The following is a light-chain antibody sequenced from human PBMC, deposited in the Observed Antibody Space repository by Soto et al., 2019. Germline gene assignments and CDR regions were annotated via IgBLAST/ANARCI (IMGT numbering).Light chain of an antibody. Sequence: EMVLTQSPGTLSLSPGERATLSCRATASVDSNYLAWYQQKPGQAPRLLIYGAASRATGTPDRFSGSGSGTDFILTISRLDPEESAVYYCHQYSYSPQTFGQGTKVVIK. CDR3: HQYSYSPQT. CDR1: ASVDSNY. V-gene: IGKV3-20*01. CDR2: GAA. J-gene: IGKJ1*01.